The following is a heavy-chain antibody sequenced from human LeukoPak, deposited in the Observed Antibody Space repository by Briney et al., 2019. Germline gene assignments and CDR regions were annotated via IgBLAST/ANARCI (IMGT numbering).Heavy chain of an antibody. CDR2: INHSGST. J-gene: IGHJ4*02. Sequence: SETLSLTCAVYGGSFSGYYWSWIRQPPGKGLEWIGEINHSGSTNYNPSLKSRVTISVDTSKNQFSLKLSSVTAADTAVYYCARAVQLWFGESYYFDYWGQGTLVTVSS. CDR3: ARAVQLWFGESYYFDY. D-gene: IGHD3-10*01. V-gene: IGHV4-34*01. CDR1: GGSFSGYY.